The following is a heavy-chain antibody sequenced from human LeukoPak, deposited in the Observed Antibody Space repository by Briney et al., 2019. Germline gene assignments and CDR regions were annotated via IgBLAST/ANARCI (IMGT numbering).Heavy chain of an antibody. Sequence: GGSLRLSCAASGFIFSNSGMSWVRQAPGKGLEWVSVISNTGDKTASADSVRGRFTISRDNSKNTMNLHMIGLRPEDTAIYYCVRGRTYSTGWYYFDYWGQGTLVTVSS. CDR3: VRGRTYSTGWYYFDY. D-gene: IGHD6-19*01. V-gene: IGHV3-23*01. J-gene: IGHJ4*02. CDR1: GFIFSNSG. CDR2: ISNTGDKT.